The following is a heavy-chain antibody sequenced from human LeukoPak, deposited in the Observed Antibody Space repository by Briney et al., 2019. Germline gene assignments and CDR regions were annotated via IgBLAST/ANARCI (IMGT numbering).Heavy chain of an antibody. J-gene: IGHJ3*02. CDR3: ASEGDWGNHDAFDI. V-gene: IGHV3-48*03. Sequence: GGSLRLSCAASGFTFSNYEMNWVRQAPGKGLEWLSYISSSGRAINYADSVKGRFTISRDNAKNSLFLQMNSLRAEDTAVYCCASEGDWGNHDAFDIWGQGTMVTVSS. CDR2: ISSSGRAI. D-gene: IGHD2-21*02. CDR1: GFTFSNYE.